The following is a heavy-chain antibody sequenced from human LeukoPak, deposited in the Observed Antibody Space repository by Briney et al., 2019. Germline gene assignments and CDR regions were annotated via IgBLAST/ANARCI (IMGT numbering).Heavy chain of an antibody. CDR3: AARGYDYYYYYGMDV. J-gene: IGHJ6*02. Sequence: PGGSLRLSCAASGFTFSSYWMSWVRQAPGKGLEWVANIKQDGSEKYYVDSVKGRFTISRDNAKNSLYLQMNSLRAEDTAVYYCAARGYDYYYYYGMDVWGQGTTVTVSS. V-gene: IGHV3-7*01. D-gene: IGHD5-12*01. CDR2: IKQDGSEK. CDR1: GFTFSSYW.